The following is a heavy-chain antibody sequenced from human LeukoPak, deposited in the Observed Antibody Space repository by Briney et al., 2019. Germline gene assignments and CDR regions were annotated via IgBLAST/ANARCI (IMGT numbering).Heavy chain of an antibody. CDR2: INPSGGST. J-gene: IGHJ5*02. Sequence: ASVKVSCKASGYTFTSYYMHWVRQAPGQGLEWMGIINPSGGSTSYAQKFQGRVTMTRDTSTSTVYMELSSLRSEDTAVYYCARGSTYCNGGSCYPGGFDPWGQGTLVTVSS. V-gene: IGHV1-46*01. D-gene: IGHD2-15*01. CDR1: GYTFTSYY. CDR3: ARGSTYCNGGSCYPGGFDP.